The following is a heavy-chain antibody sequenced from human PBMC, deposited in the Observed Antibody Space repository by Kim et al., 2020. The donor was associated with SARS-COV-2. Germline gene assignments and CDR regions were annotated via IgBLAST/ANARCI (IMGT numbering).Heavy chain of an antibody. V-gene: IGHV4-61*02. CDR2: IYTSGST. J-gene: IGHJ4*02. CDR1: GGSISSGSYY. Sequence: SETLSLTCTVSGGSISSGSYYWSWIRQPAGKGLEWIGRIYTSGSTNYNPSLKSRVTISVDTSKNQFSLKLSSVTAADTAVYYCAREYYDYVWGRSRFDYWGQGTLVTVSS. D-gene: IGHD3-16*01. CDR3: AREYYDYVWGRSRFDY.